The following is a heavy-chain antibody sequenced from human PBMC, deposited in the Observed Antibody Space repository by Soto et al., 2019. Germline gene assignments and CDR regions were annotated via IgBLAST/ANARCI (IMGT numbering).Heavy chain of an antibody. Sequence: QVQLVQSGAEVKKPGYSVKVSCKASGGTFSSYAISWVRQAPGKGLEWMGGIIPIFGTPTYAQKFQGRVTIAADESTSAAYLELRSLRSEATAVYYCARVVPVVKSLHDWYFDLCGRGTLVTVSS. CDR3: ARVVPVVKSLHDWYFDL. D-gene: IGHD2-15*01. V-gene: IGHV1-69*12. CDR2: IIPIFGTP. J-gene: IGHJ2*01. CDR1: GGTFSSYA.